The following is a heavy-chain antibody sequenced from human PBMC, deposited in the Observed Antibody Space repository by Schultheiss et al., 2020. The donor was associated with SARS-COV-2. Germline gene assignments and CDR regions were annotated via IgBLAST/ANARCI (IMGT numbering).Heavy chain of an antibody. J-gene: IGHJ6*03. CDR3: ARRTGRFLEWLFPPHYYYYMDG. CDR1: GYTFTGYY. CDR2: MNPNSGNT. Sequence: ASVKVSCKASGYTFTGYYMHWVRQAPGQGLEWMGWMNPNSGNTGYAQKFQGRVTMTRNTSISTAYMELSSLRSEDTAVYYCARRTGRFLEWLFPPHYYYYMDGWGKGTTVTVSS. V-gene: IGHV1-8*02. D-gene: IGHD3-3*01.